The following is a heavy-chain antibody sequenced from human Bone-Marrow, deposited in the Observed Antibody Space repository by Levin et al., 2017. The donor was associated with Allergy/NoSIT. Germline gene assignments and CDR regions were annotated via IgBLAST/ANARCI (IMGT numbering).Heavy chain of an antibody. CDR2: ITGSGHNT. CDR1: GFTFDTYA. Sequence: GESLKISCAASGFTFDTYAMTWVRQAPGKGLEWVSGITGSGHNTYYADSVKGRFTISRDNSKNTMYLQMTSLRVEDTAVYYCMKGGWWNYNDYWGQGTLVIVSS. D-gene: IGHD1-7*01. J-gene: IGHJ4*02. CDR3: MKGGWWNYNDY. V-gene: IGHV3-23*01.